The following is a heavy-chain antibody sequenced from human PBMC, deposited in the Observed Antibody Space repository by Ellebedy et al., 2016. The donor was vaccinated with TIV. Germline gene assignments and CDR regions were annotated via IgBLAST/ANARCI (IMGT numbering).Heavy chain of an antibody. CDR3: ARDGDYGRWEPGY. Sequence: AASVKVSCKASGYAFGSYHMHWVRQAPGQGLEWMGGIIPILGKANYAQKLQGRVTMTTDTSTSTAYMELRSLRSDDTAVYYCARDGDYGRWEPGYWGQGTLVTVSS. V-gene: IGHV1-18*04. CDR1: GYAFGSYH. CDR2: IIPILGKA. J-gene: IGHJ4*02. D-gene: IGHD4-17*01.